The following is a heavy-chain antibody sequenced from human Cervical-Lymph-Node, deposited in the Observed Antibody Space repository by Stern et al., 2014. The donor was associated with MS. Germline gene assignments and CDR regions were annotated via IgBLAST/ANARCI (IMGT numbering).Heavy chain of an antibody. J-gene: IGHJ4*02. CDR1: GDGFIDYF. Sequence: EVQLVESGADVKKPGATVKISCKFSGDGFIDYFIHWVQQAPGKGLEWMGRVDPEDGETVFVERFQGRVTMTADTSTDTAYMELSSLRPEDTAVYYCATSSSGRLHRHWGQGTLVTVSS. CDR2: VDPEDGET. D-gene: IGHD1-26*01. CDR3: ATSSSGRLHRH. V-gene: IGHV1-69-2*01.